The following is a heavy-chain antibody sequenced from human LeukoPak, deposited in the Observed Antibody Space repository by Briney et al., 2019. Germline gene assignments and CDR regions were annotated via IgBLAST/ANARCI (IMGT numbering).Heavy chain of an antibody. Sequence: PGGSLRLSCAASGFTFSSYGMHWVRQAPGKGLGWVAVISYDGSNKYYADSVKGRFTISRGNSKNTLYLQMNSLRAEDTAVYYCAKGGGVVAAYLFDYWGQGTLVTVSS. CDR1: GFTFSSYG. J-gene: IGHJ4*02. CDR3: AKGGGVVAAYLFDY. V-gene: IGHV3-30*18. D-gene: IGHD2-15*01. CDR2: ISYDGSNK.